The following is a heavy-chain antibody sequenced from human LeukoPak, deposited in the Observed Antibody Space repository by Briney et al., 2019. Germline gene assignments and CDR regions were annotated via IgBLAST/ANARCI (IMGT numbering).Heavy chain of an antibody. D-gene: IGHD6-19*01. CDR1: GFTFDDYT. CDR3: AKGPSAGTGYYYYGMDV. J-gene: IGHJ6*02. CDR2: ISWNSGSI. V-gene: IGHV3-9*01. Sequence: PGRSLRLSCAASGFTFDDYTMHWVRQAPGKGLEWVSGISWNSGSIGYADSVKGRFTISRDNAKNSLYLQMNSLRAEDTALYYCAKGPSAGTGYYYYGMDVWGQGTTVTVSS.